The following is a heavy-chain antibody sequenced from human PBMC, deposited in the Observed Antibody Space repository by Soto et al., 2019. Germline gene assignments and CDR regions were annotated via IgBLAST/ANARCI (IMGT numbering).Heavy chain of an antibody. CDR1: GYTCTSYA. CDR3: ARERSAAGTGWFDP. CDR2: MNPNSGNT. V-gene: IGHV1-8*01. Sequence: QVQLVQFGAEVKKPGASVKVSCKASGYTCTSYAINWVRQASGQGLEWMGWMNPNSGNTGYAQKFQGRVTMTRNPSISTAYMELSSLRSEDTAVYYCARERSAAGTGWFDPWGQGTLVTVSS. D-gene: IGHD6-13*01. J-gene: IGHJ5*02.